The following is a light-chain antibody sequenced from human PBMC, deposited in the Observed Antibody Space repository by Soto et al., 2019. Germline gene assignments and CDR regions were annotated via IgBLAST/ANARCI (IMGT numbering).Light chain of an antibody. J-gene: IGKJ3*01. V-gene: IGKV1-33*01. CDR2: DAS. Sequence: DIQMTQSPSSLSASVGDRVTITCQASHDITSFLNWYQHKPGRAPKLLIYDASILEAGVPTRFRGSGSGQHFTFTISSQQPADVATCYCPHSDYLHIFGPG. CDR1: HDITSF. CDR3: PHSDYLHI.